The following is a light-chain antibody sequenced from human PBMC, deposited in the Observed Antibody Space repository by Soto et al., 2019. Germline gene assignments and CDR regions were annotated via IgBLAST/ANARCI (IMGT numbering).Light chain of an antibody. J-gene: IGKJ4*01. CDR2: KAS. Sequence: DIQMTQSPSTLSASVGDRVTITCRASQSISSYLAWYQQKPGKAPKVVLYKASTLERGVPSRFSGSGFGTEFTLTISSLQPDDFATYYCQQYNDFPLTFGGGTKVEIK. V-gene: IGKV1-5*03. CDR1: QSISSY. CDR3: QQYNDFPLT.